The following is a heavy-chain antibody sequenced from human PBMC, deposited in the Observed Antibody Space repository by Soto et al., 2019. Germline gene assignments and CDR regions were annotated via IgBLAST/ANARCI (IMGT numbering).Heavy chain of an antibody. V-gene: IGHV4-4*02. Sequence: QVQLQESGPGLVKPSGTLSLTCAVSRGSMNTNHWWSWVRQPPGEGLEWIGEISHSGGTNYNPSLKSRVTISVDTSKNQFSLQLKSVTAADTAVYFCARSPRHWHAFDIWGQGTMVNVSS. CDR2: ISHSGGT. J-gene: IGHJ3*02. D-gene: IGHD3-3*02. CDR1: RGSMNTNHW. CDR3: ARSPRHWHAFDI.